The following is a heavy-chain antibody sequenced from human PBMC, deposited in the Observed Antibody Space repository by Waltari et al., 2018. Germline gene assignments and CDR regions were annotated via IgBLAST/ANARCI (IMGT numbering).Heavy chain of an antibody. CDR1: GGTFSSYA. J-gene: IGHJ3*02. D-gene: IGHD3-22*01. Sequence: QVQLVQSGAEVKKPGSSVKVSCKASGGTFSSYAISWVRQAPGHGLAWMGGIIPIFGTANYAQKFQGRVTITADESTSTAYMELSSLRSEDTAVYYCARDRTTYYYDSSGKWGAFDIWGQGTMVTVSS. V-gene: IGHV1-69*01. CDR2: IIPIFGTA. CDR3: ARDRTTYYYDSSGKWGAFDI.